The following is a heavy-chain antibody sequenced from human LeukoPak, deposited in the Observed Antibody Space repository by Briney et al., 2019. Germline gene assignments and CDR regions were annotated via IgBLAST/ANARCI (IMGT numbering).Heavy chain of an antibody. CDR3: ASFMTTVTIPDY. CDR1: GFTFRSYS. Sequence: GGSLRLSCAASGFTFRSYSMNWVRQAPGKRLEWLSSITSSGSHMYYAHSVRGRFTISRDNAKSSLYLQMNSLSAEDTAVYYCASFMTTVTIPDYWGQGTLVTVSS. J-gene: IGHJ4*02. CDR2: ITSSGSHM. D-gene: IGHD4-17*01. V-gene: IGHV3-21*01.